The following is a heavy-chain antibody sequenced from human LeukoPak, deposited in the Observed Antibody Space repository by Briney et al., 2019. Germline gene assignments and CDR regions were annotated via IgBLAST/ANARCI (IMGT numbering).Heavy chain of an antibody. D-gene: IGHD4-11*01. V-gene: IGHV1-46*01. CDR1: GYTFTSYY. Sequence: ASVKVSCKASGYTFTSYYMHWVRQAPGQGLEWMGIINPSGGSTSYAQKFQGRVTITADKSTSTAYMELSSLRSEDTAVYYCARVATVTTYGMDVWGQGTTVTVSS. CDR3: ARVATVTTYGMDV. J-gene: IGHJ6*02. CDR2: INPSGGST.